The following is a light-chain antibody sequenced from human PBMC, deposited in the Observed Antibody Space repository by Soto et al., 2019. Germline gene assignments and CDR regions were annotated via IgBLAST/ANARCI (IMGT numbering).Light chain of an antibody. Sequence: QSVLTQPASVSGSPGQSITISCTGTSSDVGSYNLVSWYQQHPGKAPKLMIYEGSKRPSGVSNRFSGSKSGNTASLTISGLRAEDEADYYCCSYAGSSTPSYVFGTGTKVTAL. CDR1: SSDVGSYNL. CDR2: EGS. CDR3: CSYAGSSTPSYV. J-gene: IGLJ1*01. V-gene: IGLV2-23*01.